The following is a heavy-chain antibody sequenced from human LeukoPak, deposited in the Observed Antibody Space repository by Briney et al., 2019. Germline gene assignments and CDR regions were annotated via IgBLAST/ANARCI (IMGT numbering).Heavy chain of an antibody. CDR2: INRDGSST. D-gene: IGHD5-12*01. V-gene: IGHV3-74*01. Sequence: PGGSLRLSCAASGFTFSTYWMHWVRQAPGKGLMWFSHINRDGSSTNYADSVKGRFTISRNNSKNTVYLQMSSLRVEDTAVYYCVRESYSRFDPWGQGTLVTVSS. CDR1: GFTFSTYW. J-gene: IGHJ5*02. CDR3: VRESYSRFDP.